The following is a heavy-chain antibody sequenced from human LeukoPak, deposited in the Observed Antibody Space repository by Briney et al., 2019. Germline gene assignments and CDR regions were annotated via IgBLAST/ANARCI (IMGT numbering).Heavy chain of an antibody. J-gene: IGHJ4*02. CDR1: GGFISSSSYY. CDR3: AKGGFKWEPFDY. CDR2: IYYSGST. Sequence: SETLSLTCTVSGGFISSSSYYWGWIRQPPGKGLEWIGSIYYSGSTYYNPSLKSRVTISVDTSKNQFSLKLSSVTAADTAVYYCAKGGFKWEPFDYWGQGTLVTVSS. V-gene: IGHV4-39*07. D-gene: IGHD1-26*01.